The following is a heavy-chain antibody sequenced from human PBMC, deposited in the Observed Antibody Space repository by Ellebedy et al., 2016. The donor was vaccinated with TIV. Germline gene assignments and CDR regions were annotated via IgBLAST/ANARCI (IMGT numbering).Heavy chain of an antibody. Sequence: APVKVSCXASGFTLIEYGIHWVRQAPGQGLEWVGRIHPKTGDTYYAQKFQGRVTMTRDTSISTVYMELSSLTSDDTAVYYCARDSYGTYEYWGQGTLVTVSS. CDR2: IHPKTGDT. V-gene: IGHV1-2*02. CDR1: GFTLIEYG. D-gene: IGHD1-1*01. CDR3: ARDSYGTYEY. J-gene: IGHJ4*02.